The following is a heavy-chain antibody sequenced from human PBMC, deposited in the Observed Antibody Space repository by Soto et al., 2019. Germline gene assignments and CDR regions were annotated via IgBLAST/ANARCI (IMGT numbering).Heavy chain of an antibody. CDR1: GGSISSYY. V-gene: IGHV4-59*08. CDR2: IYYSGST. D-gene: IGHD3-10*01. CDR3: ARQAYYYGSGSYYIDYYYYYMDV. Sequence: SETLSLTCTVSGGSISSYYWSWIRQPPGKGLEWIGYIYYSGSTNYNPSLKSRVTISVDTSKNQFSLKLSSVTAADTAVYYCARQAYYYGSGSYYIDYYYYYMDVWGKGTTVTVSS. J-gene: IGHJ6*03.